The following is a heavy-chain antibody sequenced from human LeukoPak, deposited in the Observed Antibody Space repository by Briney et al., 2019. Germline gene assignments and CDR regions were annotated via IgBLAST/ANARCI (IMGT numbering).Heavy chain of an antibody. CDR3: ARGGGYCSSTSCSTGYYFDY. CDR2: MNPNSGNT. Sequence: ASVTVSCKASGYTFTSYDINWVRQADGQGLEWMGWMNPNSGNTGYAQKFQGRVTMPRNTSISTAYMELSSLRSEDTAVYYCARGGGYCSSTSCSTGYYFDYWGQGTLVTVSS. D-gene: IGHD2-2*01. CDR1: GYTFTSYD. V-gene: IGHV1-8*01. J-gene: IGHJ4*02.